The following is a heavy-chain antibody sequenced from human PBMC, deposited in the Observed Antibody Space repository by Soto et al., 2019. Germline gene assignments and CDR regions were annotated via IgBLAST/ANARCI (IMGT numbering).Heavy chain of an antibody. D-gene: IGHD3-10*01. J-gene: IGHJ6*02. V-gene: IGHV3-49*04. Sequence: FLRLSCTASGFTFGDYAMSWVRQAPGKGLEWVGFIRSKAYGGTTEYAASVKGRFTISRDDSKSIAYLQMNSLKTEDTAVYYCTTPLYGSGRDYYGMDVWGQGTTVTVSS. CDR1: GFTFGDYA. CDR3: TTPLYGSGRDYYGMDV. CDR2: IRSKAYGGTT.